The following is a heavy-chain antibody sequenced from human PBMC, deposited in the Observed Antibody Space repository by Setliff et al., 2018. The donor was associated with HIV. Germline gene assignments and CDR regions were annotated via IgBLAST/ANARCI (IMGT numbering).Heavy chain of an antibody. CDR3: AKDRGRGNWLDP. J-gene: IGHJ5*02. D-gene: IGHD3-16*01. CDR2: IIPIFDTT. V-gene: IGHV1-69*13. Sequence: SVKVSCKSSGGTFSGYGISWVRQAPGQGLEWMGGIIPIFDTTNYAQKFQGRVTITADESTSTAYMELSSLRSEDTAVYYCAKDRGRGNWLDPWGQGTLVTVSS. CDR1: GGTFSGYG.